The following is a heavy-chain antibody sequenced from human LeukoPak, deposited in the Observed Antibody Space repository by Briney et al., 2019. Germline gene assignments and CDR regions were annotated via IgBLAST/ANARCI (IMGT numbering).Heavy chain of an antibody. CDR1: GFTFSSFS. D-gene: IGHD4-11*01. Sequence: GGSLRLSCAVSGFTFSSFSMNWVRQAPGKGLEWVPYISSTGSTIYYANSVKGRFTVSRDNAKDSLYLQMNNLRDEDTAVYYCARDLISGDYTFDYWGQGALVAVSS. J-gene: IGHJ4*02. V-gene: IGHV3-48*02. CDR3: ARDLISGDYTFDY. CDR2: ISSTGSTI.